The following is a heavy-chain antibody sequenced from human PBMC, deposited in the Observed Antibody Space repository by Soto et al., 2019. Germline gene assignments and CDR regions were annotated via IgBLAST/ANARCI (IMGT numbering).Heavy chain of an antibody. V-gene: IGHV3-23*01. D-gene: IGHD5-12*01. CDR1: GFTFSSYA. CDR3: AKDLRINSGYGMFDY. CDR2: ISGSGGST. Sequence: GGSLRLSCAASGFTFSSYAMSWVRQAPGKGLEWVSAISGSGGSTYYADSVKGRFTISRDNSKNTLYLQMNSLRAEDTAVYYCAKDLRINSGYGMFDYWGQGTLVTVSS. J-gene: IGHJ4*02.